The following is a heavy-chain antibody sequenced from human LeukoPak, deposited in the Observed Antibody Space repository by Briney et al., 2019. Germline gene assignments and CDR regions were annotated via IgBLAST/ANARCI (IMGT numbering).Heavy chain of an antibody. Sequence: APVKVSCKASGYTFTSYGISWVRQAPGQGLEWMGWISAYNGNTNYAQKLQGRVTMTTDTSTSTAYMELRSLRSDDTAVYYCARSVDYYGSGSQRDFDYWGQGTLVTVSS. V-gene: IGHV1-18*04. CDR1: GYTFTSYG. CDR3: ARSVDYYGSGSQRDFDY. J-gene: IGHJ4*02. CDR2: ISAYNGNT. D-gene: IGHD3-10*01.